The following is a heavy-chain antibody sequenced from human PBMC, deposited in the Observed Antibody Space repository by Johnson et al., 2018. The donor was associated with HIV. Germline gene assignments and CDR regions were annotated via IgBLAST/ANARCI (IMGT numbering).Heavy chain of an antibody. D-gene: IGHD6-19*01. J-gene: IGHJ3*02. CDR2: ISGSGGST. Sequence: VQLVESGGGLVQPGGSLRLSCAASGFTFSSYAMSWVRQAPGKGLEWVSAISGSGGSTYYADSVKGRFTISRDNAKNSLYLQMHSLRAEDTALYYCARDGVYSSPWDAFDIWGQGTMVTVSS. V-gene: IGHV3-23*04. CDR1: GFTFSSYA. CDR3: ARDGVYSSPWDAFDI.